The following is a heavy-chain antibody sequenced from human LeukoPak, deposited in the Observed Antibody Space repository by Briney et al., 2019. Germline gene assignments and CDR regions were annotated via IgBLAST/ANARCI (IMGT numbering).Heavy chain of an antibody. CDR1: GGSFSGYY. J-gene: IGHJ4*02. V-gene: IGHV4-34*01. CDR2: INHSGST. CDR3: ARGKRNSSGWYRVDY. D-gene: IGHD6-19*01. Sequence: SETLSLTCAVYGGSFSGYYWSWIRQPPGKGLEWIGEINHSGSTNYNPSLKSRVTISVDTSKNQFSLKLSSVTAADTAVYYCARGKRNSSGWYRVDYWGQGTLVTVSS.